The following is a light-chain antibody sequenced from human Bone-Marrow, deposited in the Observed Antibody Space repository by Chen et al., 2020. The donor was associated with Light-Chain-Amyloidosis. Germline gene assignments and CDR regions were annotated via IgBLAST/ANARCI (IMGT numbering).Light chain of an antibody. CDR2: DDS. CDR3: QVWDRSSDRPV. V-gene: IGLV3-21*02. J-gene: IGLJ3*02. Sequence: SYVLTQPSSVSVAPGQTATIACGGNNIGSTSVHWYQQTPGQAPLLVVYDDSDRPSGIPERLSGSSSGHTATLTISRVEAGDEAGYYCQVWDRSSDRPVFGGGTKLTVL. CDR1: NIGSTS.